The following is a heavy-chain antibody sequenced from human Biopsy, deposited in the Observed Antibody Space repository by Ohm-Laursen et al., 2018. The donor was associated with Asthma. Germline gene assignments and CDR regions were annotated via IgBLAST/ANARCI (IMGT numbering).Heavy chain of an antibody. CDR1: GFSFNSYG. CDR3: AKERYYDFWSGYPI. D-gene: IGHD3-3*01. V-gene: IGHV3-30*18. Sequence: SLRLSCVASGFSFNSYGMLWVRQAPGKGLEWVAVMSFDGRQTYYADSVKGRFTISRDNSKNTLYLQMNSLRAEDTAVYYCAKERYYDFWSGYPIWGQGTMVTVSS. CDR2: MSFDGRQT. J-gene: IGHJ3*02.